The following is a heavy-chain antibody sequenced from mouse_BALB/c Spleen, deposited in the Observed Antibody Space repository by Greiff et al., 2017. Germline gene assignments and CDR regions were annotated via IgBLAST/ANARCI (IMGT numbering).Heavy chain of an antibody. CDR1: SYTFTDYA. J-gene: IGHJ3*01. Sequence: VQLQQSGPELVRPGVSVKISCTGSSYTFTDYAMHWVKQSPAKSLEWIGVISTYYGNTNYTQKFKGKATMTVDKSSSTAYMELARLTSEDSAVYYCAREDDYDGWFAYGGQGTLVTVSA. V-gene: IGHV1-67*01. D-gene: IGHD2-4*01. CDR2: ISTYYGNT. CDR3: AREDDYDGWFAY.